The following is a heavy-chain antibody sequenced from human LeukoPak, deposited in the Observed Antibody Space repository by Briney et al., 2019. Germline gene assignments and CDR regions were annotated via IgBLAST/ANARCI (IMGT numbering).Heavy chain of an antibody. CDR3: AKDAQYYDFWSGWNNTYYYYMDV. CDR1: EFTFSAYG. V-gene: IGHV3-30*02. D-gene: IGHD3-3*01. J-gene: IGHJ6*03. CDR2: IRYDGSNK. Sequence: GGSLRLSCAASEFTFSAYGMHWVRQAPGKGLEWVAFIRYDGSNKYSADSVKGRFTIARDNSKNTLYLQMNSLRAEDAAVYYCAKDAQYYDFWSGWNNTYYYYMDVWGKGTTVTVSS.